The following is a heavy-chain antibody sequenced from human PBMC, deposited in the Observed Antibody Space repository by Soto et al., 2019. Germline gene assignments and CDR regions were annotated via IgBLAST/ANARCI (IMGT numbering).Heavy chain of an antibody. V-gene: IGHV3-48*03. CDR3: ARQTVTGWFDP. J-gene: IGHJ5*02. Sequence: GSLRLSCAASGFTFSSYEMNWVRQAPGKGLEWVSYISSSGSTIYYADSVKGRFTISRDNAKNSLYLQMNSLRAEDTAVYYCARQTVTGWFDPWGQGXLVTVYS. CDR2: ISSSGSTI. CDR1: GFTFSSYE. D-gene: IGHD4-4*01.